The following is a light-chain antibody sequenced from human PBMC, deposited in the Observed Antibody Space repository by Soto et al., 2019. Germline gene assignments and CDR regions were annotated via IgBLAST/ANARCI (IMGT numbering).Light chain of an antibody. Sequence: DIQMTQSASSLSASPGDRVTLTCTASQSISTYLHWYQQKPGKAPNLLIYAASTLQSGVPSRFSGSGSGTDFTLTISSLQTEDFATYFCQHGYSTPLTFGGGTKVDIK. CDR2: AAS. V-gene: IGKV1-39*01. CDR3: QHGYSTPLT. CDR1: QSISTY. J-gene: IGKJ4*01.